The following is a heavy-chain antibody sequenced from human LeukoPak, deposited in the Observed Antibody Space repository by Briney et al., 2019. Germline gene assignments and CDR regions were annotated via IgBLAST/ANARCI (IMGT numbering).Heavy chain of an antibody. V-gene: IGHV3-53*01. CDR3: AKESRFSRTFWSGPRNFDY. D-gene: IGHD3-3*01. J-gene: IGHJ4*02. CDR2: IYSGGST. CDR1: GFTVSSNY. Sequence: PGGSLRLSCAASGFTVSSNYMSWVRQAPGKGLEWVSVIYSGGSTYYADSVKGRFTISRDNSKNTLYLQMNSLRAEDTAVYYCAKESRFSRTFWSGPRNFDYWGQGTLVTVSS.